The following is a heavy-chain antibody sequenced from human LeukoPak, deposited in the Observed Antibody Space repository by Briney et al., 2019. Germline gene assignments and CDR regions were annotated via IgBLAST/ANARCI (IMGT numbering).Heavy chain of an antibody. CDR1: GGTFRSYA. CDR3: ARQLVGGWPPGAFDI. J-gene: IGHJ3*02. D-gene: IGHD6-19*01. V-gene: IGHV1-69*05. CDR2: IIPIFGTA. Sequence: SVKVSXKASGGTFRSYAISWVRQAPGQGLEWIGGIIPIFGTANYAQKFQGRVTITTDESTSTAYMELSSLRSEDTAVYYCARQLVGGWPPGAFDIWGQGTMVTVSS.